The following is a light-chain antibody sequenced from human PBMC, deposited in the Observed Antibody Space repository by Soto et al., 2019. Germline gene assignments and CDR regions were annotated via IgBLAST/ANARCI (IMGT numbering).Light chain of an antibody. Sequence: QSVLTQPPSASGTPGQGVTISWSGSISNIGSKTVKWYQQLPGTAPQLLIYSDDQRPSGVPDRFSGSKSGTSASLAISGLQAEAEADYYCAAWDDSLSGYVLCTGNKVTV. J-gene: IGLJ1*01. CDR1: ISNIGSKT. CDR2: SDD. V-gene: IGLV1-44*01. CDR3: AAWDDSLSGYV.